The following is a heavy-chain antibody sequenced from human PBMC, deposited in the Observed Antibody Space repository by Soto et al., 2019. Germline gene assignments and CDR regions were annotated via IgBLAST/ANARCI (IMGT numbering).Heavy chain of an antibody. V-gene: IGHV4-39*01. J-gene: IGHJ4*02. Sequence: PSETLSLTCTVSGDSISSSNYFWGWIRQPPGKGLEWIGTIFYSGSTYYNPSLKSRVTISVDTSKNQFSLRLISVTAADTALYYCARRYGWLYFDYWGQGSRVTVS. CDR1: GDSISSSNYF. CDR2: IFYSGST. D-gene: IGHD6-19*01. CDR3: ARRYGWLYFDY.